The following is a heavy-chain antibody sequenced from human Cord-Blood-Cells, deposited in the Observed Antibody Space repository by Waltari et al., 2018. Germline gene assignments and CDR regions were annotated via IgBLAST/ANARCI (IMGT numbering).Heavy chain of an antibody. V-gene: IGHV4-39*01. CDR1: GGSISSSSYY. Sequence: QLQLQESGPGLVKPSETLSLTCTVSGGSISSSSYYWGWIRTPPGKGLEWIGSIYYSGSTYYNPSLKSRVTISVDTSKNQFSLKLSSVTAADTAVYYCARPNYDSSGYYHAFDIWGQGTMVTVSS. CDR3: ARPNYDSSGYYHAFDI. D-gene: IGHD3-22*01. CDR2: IYYSGST. J-gene: IGHJ3*02.